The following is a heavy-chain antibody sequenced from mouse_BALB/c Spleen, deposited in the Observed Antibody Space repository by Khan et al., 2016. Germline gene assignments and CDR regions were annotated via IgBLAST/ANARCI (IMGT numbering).Heavy chain of an antibody. CDR2: INTNTGEP. CDR3: AEGDYGSNWFAY. V-gene: IGHV9-3*02. Sequence: QIQLVQSGPELKKPGETVKISCKASGYTFTNYGMNWVKQAPGKGLKWMGWINTNTGEPTYAEEFKGRFAFSLETSASTAYLQINNLKNEDTATYFCAEGDYGSNWFAYWGQGTLVTVSA. CDR1: GYTFTNYG. D-gene: IGHD1-1*01. J-gene: IGHJ3*01.